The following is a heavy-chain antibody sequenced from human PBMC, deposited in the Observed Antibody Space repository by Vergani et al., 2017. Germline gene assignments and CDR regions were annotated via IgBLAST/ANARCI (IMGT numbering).Heavy chain of an antibody. CDR2: IQFDGSNQ. J-gene: IGHJ4*02. CDR3: AKHFRGWGIAS. Sequence: QVQLVESGGGVVQRGGSLRLSCATSGFTLSNYDMQWIRQGPGKGLEFVAFIQFDGSNQYYADSVKGRFTLSRDFSKNTLYLQMNSLRTDDTSTYYCAKHFRGWGIASWGQGPQFIVSS. D-gene: IGHD3-16*01. V-gene: IGHV3-30*02. CDR1: GFTLSNYD.